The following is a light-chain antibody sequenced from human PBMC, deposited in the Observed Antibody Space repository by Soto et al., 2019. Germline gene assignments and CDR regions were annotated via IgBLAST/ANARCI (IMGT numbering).Light chain of an antibody. CDR2: AAS. J-gene: IGKJ4*01. CDR1: QSVSSD. V-gene: IGKV3-15*01. CDR3: QQSNNWPLT. Sequence: ETVMTQSPDTLSVSPGERATLSCRASQSVSSDLARYQQKPGQAPRLLIYAASTRATGIPARFSGSGSGTEFTLTISSLQSEDFAVYYCQQSNNWPLTFGGGTKVDIK.